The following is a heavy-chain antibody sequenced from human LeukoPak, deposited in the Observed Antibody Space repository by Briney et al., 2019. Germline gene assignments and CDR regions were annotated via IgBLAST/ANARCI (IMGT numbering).Heavy chain of an antibody. J-gene: IGHJ4*02. D-gene: IGHD3-10*01. V-gene: IGHV4-39*07. CDR2: IYFTGST. Sequence: PSETLSLICTVSGGSISMSSDFWGWIRQPPGRGLEWIGNIYFTGSTSYNSSLESRLTISVDTSKNQFSLRLTSVTAADTAVYYCARAQLWFGELLVDYWGQGALVSVSS. CDR3: ARAQLWFGELLVDY. CDR1: GGSISMSSDF.